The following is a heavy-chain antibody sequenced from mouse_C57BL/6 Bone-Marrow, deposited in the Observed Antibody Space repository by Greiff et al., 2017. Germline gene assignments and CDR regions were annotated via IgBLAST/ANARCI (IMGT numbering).Heavy chain of an antibody. J-gene: IGHJ4*01. V-gene: IGHV1-4*01. D-gene: IGHD1-1*01. CDR3: ARLWITTVVANAMDY. CDR1: GYTFTSYT. CDR2: INPSSGYT. Sequence: VQLQQSGAELARPGASVKMSCKASGYTFTSYTMHWVKQRPGEGLEWIGNINPSSGYTKYNQKFTDKATLTADKSSSTAYMQLSSLTSEDSAVYYCARLWITTVVANAMDYWGQGTSVTVSS.